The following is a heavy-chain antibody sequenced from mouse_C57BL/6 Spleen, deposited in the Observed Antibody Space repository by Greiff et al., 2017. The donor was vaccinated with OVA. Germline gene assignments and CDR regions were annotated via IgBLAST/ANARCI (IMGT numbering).Heavy chain of an antibody. J-gene: IGHJ3*01. D-gene: IGHD1-1*01. CDR3: ARDNYGFAWFAY. CDR2: ISSGGSYT. Sequence: DVHLVESGGDLVKPGGSLKLSCAASGFTFSSYGMSWVRQTPDKRLEWVATISSGGSYTYYPDSVKGRFTISRDNAKNTLYLQMSSLKSEDTAMYYCARDNYGFAWFAYWGQGTLVTVSA. V-gene: IGHV5-6*01. CDR1: GFTFSSYG.